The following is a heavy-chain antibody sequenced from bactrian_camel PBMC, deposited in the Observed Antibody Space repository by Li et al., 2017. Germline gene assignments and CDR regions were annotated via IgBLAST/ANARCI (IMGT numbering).Heavy chain of an antibody. Sequence: VQLVESGGGSVQAGGSLRLSCAASGYATSSACMGWFRQAPGKGREAVATIGEDGTTTYRDSVKGRFTISKDNVKNILYLQMDNLKPEDSATYRCAASWDVTAIEALGNIASPEFGYWGEGTQVTVS. D-gene: IGHD3*01. J-gene: IGHJ6*01. CDR1: GYATSSAC. V-gene: IGHV3S44*01. CDR3: AASWDVTAIEALGNIASPEFGY. CDR2: IGEDGTT.